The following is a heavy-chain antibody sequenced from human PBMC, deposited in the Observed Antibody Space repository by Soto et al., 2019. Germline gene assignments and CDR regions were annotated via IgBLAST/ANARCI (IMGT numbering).Heavy chain of an antibody. CDR3: ERDGVAAGNINFDY. CDR2: ISGDSGNT. J-gene: IGHJ4*01. CDR1: GYMFTKSA. V-gene: IGHV1-3*01. D-gene: IGHD6-19*01. Sequence: GASVKVSCKASGYMFTKSAMHWVRQAPGQRLEWMGWISGDSGNTKYSPKLQDRVTITRDTSASTAYMELSSLRSEDTALYYCERDGVAAGNINFDYWGQGTLGTVSS.